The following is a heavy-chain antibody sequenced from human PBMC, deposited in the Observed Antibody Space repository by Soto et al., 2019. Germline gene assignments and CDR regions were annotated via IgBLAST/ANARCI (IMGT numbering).Heavy chain of an antibody. CDR1: GGSISSSNW. D-gene: IGHD3-9*01. V-gene: IGHV4-4*02. CDR3: ARGDYDILTGFRLGMDV. J-gene: IGHJ6*02. CDR2: IYHSGST. Sequence: SETLSLTCAVSGGSISSSNWWSWVRQPPGKGLEWIGEIYHSGSTNYNPSLKSRVTISVDKSKNQFSLKLSSVTAADTAVYYCARGDYDILTGFRLGMDVWGQGTTVTVS.